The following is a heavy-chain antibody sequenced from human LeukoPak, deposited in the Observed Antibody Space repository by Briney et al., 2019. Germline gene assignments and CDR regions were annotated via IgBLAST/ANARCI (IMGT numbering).Heavy chain of an antibody. D-gene: IGHD3-22*01. CDR2: ISAYNGNT. CDR3: ARGYYYDSSGYLDY. J-gene: IGHJ4*02. CDR1: GYTFTSYG. V-gene: IGHV1-18*01. Sequence: ASVKVSCKASGYTFTSYGISWVRQAPGQGLEWMGWISAYNGNTNYAQKLQGRVTMTTDTSTSTAYMELRSLRSEDTAVYYCARGYYYDSSGYLDYWGQGTLVTVSS.